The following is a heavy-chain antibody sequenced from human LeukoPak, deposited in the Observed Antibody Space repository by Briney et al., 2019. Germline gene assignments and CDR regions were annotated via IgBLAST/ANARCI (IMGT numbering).Heavy chain of an antibody. J-gene: IGHJ6*03. Sequence: PGGSLRLSCAASGFTFSNAWMSWVRQAPGKGLEWVGRINSKTDGGTTDYAAPVKGSFTISRDDSKNTLYLQMNSLKTEDTAVYYCTTLKDIVVVVAATPDYYYYMDVWGKGTTVTVSS. CDR3: TTLKDIVVVVAATPDYYYYMDV. V-gene: IGHV3-15*01. CDR2: INSKTDGGTT. CDR1: GFTFSNAW. D-gene: IGHD2-15*01.